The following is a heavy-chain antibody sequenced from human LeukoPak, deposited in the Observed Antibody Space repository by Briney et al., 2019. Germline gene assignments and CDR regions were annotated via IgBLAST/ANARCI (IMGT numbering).Heavy chain of an antibody. CDR1: GYTFTGYY. CDR3: ARAGGITGYYLGRPFDY. J-gene: IGHJ4*02. CDR2: INPNSGGT. V-gene: IGHV1-2*02. Sequence: GASVKVSCKASGYTFTGYYMHWVRQAPGQGLEWMGWINPNSGGTNYAQKFQGRVTMTRDTSISTAYMEPSRLRSDDTAVYYCARAGGITGYYLGRPFDYWGQGTLVTVSS. D-gene: IGHD1-20*01.